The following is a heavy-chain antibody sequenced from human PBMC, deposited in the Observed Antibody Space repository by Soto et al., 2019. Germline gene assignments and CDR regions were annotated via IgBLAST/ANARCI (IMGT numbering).Heavy chain of an antibody. CDR1: GFTFHEYA. J-gene: IGHJ6*01. Sequence: EVQLIESGGGWVQPGTSLRVSCAASGFTFHEYAMHWVRQAPGKGLEWVSGISSDGDTIAYADSVQGRFTVFRDNAKNSLYLEMNRLRAADTALYYCTTGVYDLIYYFGMDVWGQGTTVTVSS. D-gene: IGHD5-12*01. CDR2: ISSDGDTI. V-gene: IGHV3-9*01. CDR3: TTGVYDLIYYFGMDV.